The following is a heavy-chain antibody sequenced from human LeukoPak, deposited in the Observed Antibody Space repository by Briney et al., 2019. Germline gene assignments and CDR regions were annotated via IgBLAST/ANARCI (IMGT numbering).Heavy chain of an antibody. CDR1: GYTFTSYD. CDR2: MNPNSGNT. J-gene: IGHJ4*02. V-gene: IGHV1-8*01. D-gene: IGHD3-16*02. Sequence: ASVKVSCKASGYTFTSYDINWVRQATGQGLEWMGWMNPNSGNTGYAQKFQGRVTMTRNTSISTAYMELSRLRSDDTAVYYCARDRKAFGGVIGLFDYWGQGTLVTVSS. CDR3: ARDRKAFGGVIGLFDY.